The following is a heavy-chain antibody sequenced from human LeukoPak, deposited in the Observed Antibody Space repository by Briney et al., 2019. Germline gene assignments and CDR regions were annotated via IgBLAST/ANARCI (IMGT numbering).Heavy chain of an antibody. V-gene: IGHV4-61*02. CDR2: IYTSGST. CDR3: ARGLLITMVRGVISWFDP. D-gene: IGHD3-10*01. Sequence: SETLSLTCTVSGGSLSSSSYYWGWIRQPPGKGLEWIGRIYTSGSTNYNPSLKSRVTISVDTSKNQFSLKLSSVTAADTAVYYCARGLLITMVRGVISWFDPWGQGTLVTVSS. J-gene: IGHJ5*02. CDR1: GGSLSSSSYY.